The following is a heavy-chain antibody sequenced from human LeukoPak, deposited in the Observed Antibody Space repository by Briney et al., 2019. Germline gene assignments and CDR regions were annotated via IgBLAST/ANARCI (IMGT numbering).Heavy chain of an antibody. V-gene: IGHV3-30-3*01. J-gene: IGHJ4*02. D-gene: IGHD3-22*01. CDR2: ISYDGSNK. Sequence: GGSLRLACAASGFTFSSYAMHWVSQAPGKGLERVSVISYDGSNKYYADSVKGRFTISRDNSKNTLYLQMNSLRAEDTAVYYCASAVWRYYYDSSGYFDYWSQGTLVTVSS. CDR3: ASAVWRYYYDSSGYFDY. CDR1: GFTFSSYA.